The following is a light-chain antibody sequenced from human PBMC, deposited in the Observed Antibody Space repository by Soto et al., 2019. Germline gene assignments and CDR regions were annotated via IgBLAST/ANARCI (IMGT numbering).Light chain of an antibody. Sequence: DIQMSQSPSSLSASVGDSVTITCRASQTIKNYLSRYQQKPGRAPNLLIYSASTLHSGVPSRFSGTKSATDFTLTITSLQPEDFATYYCQQFYSAPITFGQGTRLEIK. CDR2: SAS. J-gene: IGKJ5*01. CDR3: QQFYSAPIT. V-gene: IGKV1-39*01. CDR1: QTIKNY.